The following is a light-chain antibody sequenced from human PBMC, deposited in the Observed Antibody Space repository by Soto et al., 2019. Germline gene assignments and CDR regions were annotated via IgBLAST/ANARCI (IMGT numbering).Light chain of an antibody. V-gene: IGLV3-21*04. J-gene: IGLJ3*02. CDR1: NIGSQS. CDR2: YDS. CDR3: QVWDSSSDRTV. Sequence: SYELTQTPSLSVAPEKTASITCGGDNIGSQSVHWYQHKPGQAPILVMRYDSDRPSGIPERFSGSNSGNTATLTISRVEAGDEADYYCQVWDSSSDRTVFGGGTKVTVL.